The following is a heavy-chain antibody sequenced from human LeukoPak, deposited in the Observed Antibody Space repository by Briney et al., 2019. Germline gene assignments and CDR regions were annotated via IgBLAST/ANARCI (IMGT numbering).Heavy chain of an antibody. Sequence: SETLSLTCTVSGCSIGTYYWSWIRQSPGKGLEWIGYIYVTGTRYNPYHQSRVTISVDRSRNQFFLKMRSVTAADTAVYDCARHIGGGIEDMDVWGKGTKVIVSS. D-gene: IGHD3-16*02. CDR1: GCSIGTYY. V-gene: IGHV4-59*08. J-gene: IGHJ6*03. CDR3: ARHIGGGIEDMDV. CDR2: IYVTGT.